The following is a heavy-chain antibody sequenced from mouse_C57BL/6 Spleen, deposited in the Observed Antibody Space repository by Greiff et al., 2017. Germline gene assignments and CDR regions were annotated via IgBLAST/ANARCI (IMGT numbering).Heavy chain of an antibody. Sequence: VQLQQPGAELVRPGASVKLSCTASGFNIKDDYMHWVKQRPEQGLEWIGWIDPENGDTEYASKFQGKATITADTSSNTAYLQLSSLTSEDTAVYYCTSYYGSSFAYWGQGTLVTVSA. D-gene: IGHD1-1*01. CDR1: GFNIKDDY. J-gene: IGHJ3*01. V-gene: IGHV14-4*01. CDR2: IDPENGDT. CDR3: TSYYGSSFAY.